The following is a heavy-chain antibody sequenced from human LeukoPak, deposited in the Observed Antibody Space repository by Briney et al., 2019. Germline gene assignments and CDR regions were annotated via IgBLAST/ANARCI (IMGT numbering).Heavy chain of an antibody. D-gene: IGHD2-15*01. CDR1: GYTFTSYS. Sequence: ASVKVSCKASGYTFTSYSISWVRQAPGQGLEWMGWISAYSGNTIYAQKVKGRVTMTTDTSTSTAYMELRSLKPDDTAVYYCARASYCSGGSCYSDYWGQGTLVTVSS. J-gene: IGHJ4*02. CDR2: ISAYSGNT. V-gene: IGHV1-18*01. CDR3: ARASYCSGGSCYSDY.